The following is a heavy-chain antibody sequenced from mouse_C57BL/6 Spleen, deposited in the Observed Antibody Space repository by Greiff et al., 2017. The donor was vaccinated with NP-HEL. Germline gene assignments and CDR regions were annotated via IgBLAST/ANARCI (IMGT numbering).Heavy chain of an antibody. CDR1: GYTFTSYW. CDR2: IYPGSGST. J-gene: IGHJ4*01. D-gene: IGHD2-4*01. CDR3: GKGIYYEYDVGGNYAMDY. V-gene: IGHV1-55*01. Sequence: VQLQQSGAELVKPGASVKMSCKASGYTFTSYWITWVKQRPGQGLEWIGDIYPGSGSTNYNEKFKSKATLTVDTSSSTAYMQLSSLTSEDSAVYYLGKGIYYEYDVGGNYAMDYWGQGTSVTVSS.